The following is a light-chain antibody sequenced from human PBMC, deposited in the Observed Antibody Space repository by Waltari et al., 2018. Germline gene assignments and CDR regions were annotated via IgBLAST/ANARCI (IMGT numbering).Light chain of an antibody. CDR1: QSVSSN. CDR3: QQRSAWPLT. CDR2: DAS. V-gene: IGKV3-11*01. Sequence: EIVMTQSPATLSVSPGERATLSCRASQSVSSNLAWYQQKPGQAPRLLIYDASDRATGIPARFSGSGSGTDFALTISTLEPEDFAVYYCQQRSAWPLTFGQGTKVEIK. J-gene: IGKJ1*01.